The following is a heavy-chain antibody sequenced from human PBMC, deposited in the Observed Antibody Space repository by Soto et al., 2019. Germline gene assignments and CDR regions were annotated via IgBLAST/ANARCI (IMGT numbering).Heavy chain of an antibody. V-gene: IGHV3-66*04. CDR1: GVTVGNNY. D-gene: IGHD1-26*01. CDR2: IRETGNT. CDR3: AKQQMGVIRALDY. J-gene: IGHJ4*02. Sequence: GGSLRLCCAASGVTVGNNYMSGVRQAPGKGLEWVSTIRETGNTYYADSVRGRFATSRDNSENTLYLQMSSLRAEDTAVYYCAKQQMGVIRALDYWGQGTLVTVSS.